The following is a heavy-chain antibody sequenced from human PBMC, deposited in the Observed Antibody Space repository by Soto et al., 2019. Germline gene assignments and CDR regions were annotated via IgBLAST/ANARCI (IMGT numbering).Heavy chain of an antibody. CDR1: GFTFSDYY. D-gene: IGHD5-18*01. Sequence: PGGSLRLSCAASGFTFSDYYMSWIRQAPGKGLEWVSYISSSSSYTNYADSVKGRFTISRDNAKNSLYLQMNSLRAEDTAVYYCAGFYSYGWSYFDYWGQGTLVTVSS. CDR2: ISSSSSYT. CDR3: AGFYSYGWSYFDY. V-gene: IGHV3-11*03. J-gene: IGHJ4*02.